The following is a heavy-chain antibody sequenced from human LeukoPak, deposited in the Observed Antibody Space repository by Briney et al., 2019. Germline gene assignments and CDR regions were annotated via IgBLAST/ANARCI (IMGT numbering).Heavy chain of an antibody. J-gene: IGHJ4*01. Sequence: GGSLRLSCAASGFSFSGAWMSWVRQAPGKGLEWVSAISGSGGGTYYADSVKGRFTISRDKARNSLYLQMNSLRVEDTAVYYCARDHRYAFDNWGHGTLVTVSS. CDR3: ARDHRYAFDN. V-gene: IGHV3-23*01. D-gene: IGHD5-12*01. CDR1: GFSFSGAW. CDR2: ISGSGGGT.